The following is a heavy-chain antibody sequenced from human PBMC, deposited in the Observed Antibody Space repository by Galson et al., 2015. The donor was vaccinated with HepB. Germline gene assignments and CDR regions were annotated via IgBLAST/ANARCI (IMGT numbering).Heavy chain of an antibody. D-gene: IGHD5/OR15-5a*01. CDR3: AKTLSVNRGLTTLPQNDALDI. CDR1: GGTFSNYA. CDR2: ILPRFDTR. J-gene: IGHJ3*02. Sequence: SVKVSCKASGGTFSNYAINWVRQAPGQGLEWMGGILPRFDTRNYAPSFQDRVPFTADISTRIAFLELSSLRSEDTAVYYCAKTLSVNRGLTTLPQNDALDIWGQGTMVTVSS. V-gene: IGHV1-69*06.